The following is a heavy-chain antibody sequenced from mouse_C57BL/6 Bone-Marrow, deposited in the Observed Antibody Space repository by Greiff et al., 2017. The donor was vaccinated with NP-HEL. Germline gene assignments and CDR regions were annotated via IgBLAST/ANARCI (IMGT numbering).Heavy chain of an antibody. CDR1: GYTFTSYW. CDR2: IYPNSGGT. Sequence: VQLQQPGAELVNPGASVKLSCKASGYTFTSYWMHWVKQRPGRGLEWIGRIYPNSGGTKYNEKFKSKATLTVDKSSSTAYMQLSSLTSEDSAFYVGARGGVDGTIVTYWGQGTLVTVSA. J-gene: IGHJ3*01. V-gene: IGHV1-72*01. CDR3: ARGGVDGTIVTY. D-gene: IGHD2-12*01.